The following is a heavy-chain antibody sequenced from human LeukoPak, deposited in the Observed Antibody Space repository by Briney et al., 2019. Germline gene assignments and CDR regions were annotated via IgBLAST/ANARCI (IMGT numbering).Heavy chain of an antibody. CDR2: ISAYNGNT. CDR3: ARTASGYSGYWYFDY. D-gene: IGHD5-12*01. Sequence: GATVKVSCKASGYTFTSYGISWVRQAPGQGLEWMGWISAYNGNTNYAQKLQGRVTVTTDTSTSTAYMELRSLRSDDTAVYYCARTASGYSGYWYFDYWGQGTLVTVSS. CDR1: GYTFTSYG. J-gene: IGHJ4*02. V-gene: IGHV1-18*01.